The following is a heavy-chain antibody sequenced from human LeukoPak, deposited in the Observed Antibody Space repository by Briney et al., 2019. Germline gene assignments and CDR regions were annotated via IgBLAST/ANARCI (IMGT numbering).Heavy chain of an antibody. CDR2: ISAYNGNT. CDR1: GYTFTSYG. V-gene: IGHV1-18*01. CDR3: ARDSKGRLNIMVRGYNWFDP. J-gene: IGHJ5*02. D-gene: IGHD3-10*01. Sequence: ASVKVSCKASGYTFTSYGISWVRQAPGQGLEWMGWISAYNGNTNYAQKLQGRVTITADESTSTAYMELSSLRSEDTAVYYCARDSKGRLNIMVRGYNWFDPWGQGTLVTVSS.